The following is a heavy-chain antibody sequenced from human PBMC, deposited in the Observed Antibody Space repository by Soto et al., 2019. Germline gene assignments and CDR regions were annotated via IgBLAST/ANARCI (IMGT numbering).Heavy chain of an antibody. CDR3: AIPRAREYHWFYCGMDV. CDR2: IYYSGTT. D-gene: IGHD1-1*01. Sequence: SETLSFTCTVSGGSIMNGDYCFICIRQTPWNGLELIGSIYYSGTTHNNKSLKSPVSVSIDTSNNQFSLKLTSVTAADTAAYYCAIPRAREYHWFYCGMDVWGQGTTVTVSS. V-gene: IGHV4-30-4*01. CDR1: GGSIMNGDYC. J-gene: IGHJ6*02.